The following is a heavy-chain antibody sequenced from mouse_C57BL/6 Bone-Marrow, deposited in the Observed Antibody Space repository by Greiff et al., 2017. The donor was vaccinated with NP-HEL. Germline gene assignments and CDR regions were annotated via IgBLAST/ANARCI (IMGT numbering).Heavy chain of an antibody. CDR3: AQLRLLYYYAMDY. V-gene: IGHV1-7*01. Sequence: QVQLQQSGAELAKPGASVKLSCKASGYTFTSYWMPWVKQRPGQGLEWIGYINPSSGYTKYNQKFKDKATLTADKSSSTAYMQLSSLPYEDSAVYYCAQLRLLYYYAMDYWGQGTAVTVSS. CDR1: GYTFTSYW. CDR2: INPSSGYT. D-gene: IGHD3-2*02. J-gene: IGHJ4*01.